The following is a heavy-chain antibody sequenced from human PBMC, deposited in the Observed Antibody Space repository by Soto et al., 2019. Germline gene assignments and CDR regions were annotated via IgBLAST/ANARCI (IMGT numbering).Heavy chain of an antibody. D-gene: IGHD2-2*01. Sequence: GASVKVSCKASGYTFTGYYMRWVRQAPGQGLEWMGWINPNSGGTNYAQKFQGWVTMTRDTSISTAYMELSRLRSDDTAVYYCAREDCSSTSCFPLLDYWGQGTLVTVSS. CDR3: AREDCSSTSCFPLLDY. CDR2: INPNSGGT. J-gene: IGHJ4*02. V-gene: IGHV1-2*04. CDR1: GYTFTGYY.